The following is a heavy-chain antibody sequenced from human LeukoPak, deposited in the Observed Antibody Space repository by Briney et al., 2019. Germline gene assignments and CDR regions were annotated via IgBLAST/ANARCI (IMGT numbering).Heavy chain of an antibody. CDR1: GFTFSSYD. D-gene: IGHD7-27*01. V-gene: IGHV3-30*02. Sequence: PAGGSLRLSCAASGFTFSSYDMHWVRQAPGKGLEWVAFIRYDGRNKYYADSVKGRFTISRDNSKNTLYLQMNSLRAEDTAAYHCAKDIATTGVDYWGQGTLVTVSS. CDR3: AKDIATTGVDY. J-gene: IGHJ4*02. CDR2: IRYDGRNK.